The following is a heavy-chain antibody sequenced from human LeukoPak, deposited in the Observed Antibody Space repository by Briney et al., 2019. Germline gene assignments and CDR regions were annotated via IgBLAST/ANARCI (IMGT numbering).Heavy chain of an antibody. J-gene: IGHJ4*02. D-gene: IGHD3-22*01. Sequence: PGGSLRLSCAASGFTFSSYAMSWVRQAPGKGLEWVSAISGSGGSTYYADSVKGRFTISRDNSKNTLYLQMNSLRAEDTAVYYCAEDLYYYDSSGYYYWGQGTLVTVSS. CDR3: AEDLYYYDSSGYYY. CDR2: ISGSGGST. CDR1: GFTFSSYA. V-gene: IGHV3-23*01.